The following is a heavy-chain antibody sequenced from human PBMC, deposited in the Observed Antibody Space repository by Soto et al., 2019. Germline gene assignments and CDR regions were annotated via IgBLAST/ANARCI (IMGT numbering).Heavy chain of an antibody. J-gene: IGHJ4*02. CDR2: IYSRDSDT. Sequence: EVRLVQSGAELKNPGESLRISCQGSGYRFTNFWIGWVRQRPGKGLEYMGIIYSRDSDTRYSPSFQGQVTISVDSSISTAYLQWSRLKASDTAIYYCARAPYNHNGGDFDFCGQGSLVTVSS. CDR3: ARAPYNHNGGDFDF. V-gene: IGHV5-51*01. D-gene: IGHD1-1*01. CDR1: GYRFTNFW.